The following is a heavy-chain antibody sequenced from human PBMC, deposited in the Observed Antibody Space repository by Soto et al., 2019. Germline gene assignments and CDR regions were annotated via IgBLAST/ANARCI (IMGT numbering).Heavy chain of an antibody. CDR1: GFTFTSSA. V-gene: IGHV1-58*01. J-gene: IGHJ4*02. CDR3: AADSQYYYGSGTLDY. Sequence: SVKVSCKASGFTFTSSAVQWVRQARGQRLEWIGWIVVGSGNTNYAQKFQERVTITRDMSTSTAYMELSSLRSEDTAVYYCAADSQYYYGSGTLDYWGQGTLVTVSS. CDR2: IVVGSGNT. D-gene: IGHD3-10*01.